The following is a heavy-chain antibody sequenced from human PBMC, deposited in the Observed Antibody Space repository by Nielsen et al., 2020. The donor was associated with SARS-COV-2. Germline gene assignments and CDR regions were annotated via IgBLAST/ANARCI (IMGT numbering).Heavy chain of an antibody. CDR1: GFNFSTYW. D-gene: IGHD3-10*01. CDR2: IKQDGSEK. V-gene: IGHV3-7*03. J-gene: IGHJ4*02. CDR3: ARGSFGELLSPFDY. Sequence: GESLKISCAASGFNFSTYWMSWVRQAPGKGLEWVANIKQDGSEKYFIDSVKGRFTISRDNAKNSLYLQMNSLRADDTALYYCARGSFGELLSPFDYWGQGTQVTVSS.